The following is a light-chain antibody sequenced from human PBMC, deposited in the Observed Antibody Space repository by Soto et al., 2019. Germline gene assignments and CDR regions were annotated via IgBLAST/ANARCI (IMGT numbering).Light chain of an antibody. CDR3: NSYTGSSTPDV. CDR1: SSDVGGYNY. V-gene: IGLV2-14*03. Sequence: QSALTQPASVSGSPGQSITISCTGTSSDVGGYNYVSWYQHHPGKVPKLIIYDVNIRPSGVSDRFSGSKSGNTASLTISGLQAEDEADYFCNSYTGSSTPDVFGAGTKLTVL. J-gene: IGLJ1*01. CDR2: DVN.